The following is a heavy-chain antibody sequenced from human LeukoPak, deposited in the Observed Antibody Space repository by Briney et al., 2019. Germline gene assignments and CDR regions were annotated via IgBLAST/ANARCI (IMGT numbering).Heavy chain of an antibody. CDR3: ARPHSRAYPYAFDV. D-gene: IGHD3-22*01. Sequence: GGSLRLSCAASGFSVSVNFVSWVRQAPGKGLEWVSILSDADSTYYSDSVKGRFTISRDNSKNTLYLQMDSLRAEDTGVYYCARPHSRAYPYAFDVWGQGTMVTVSS. V-gene: IGHV3-66*01. CDR1: GFSVSVNF. J-gene: IGHJ3*01. CDR2: LSDADST.